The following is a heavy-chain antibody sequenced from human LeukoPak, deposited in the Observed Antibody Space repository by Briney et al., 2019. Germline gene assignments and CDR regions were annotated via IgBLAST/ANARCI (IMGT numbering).Heavy chain of an antibody. Sequence: SETLSLTRTVSGGSVSSYYWTWIRQPPGKGLEWIGYIYNSGSTSYTPSLKSRVTISVDTSKNQFSLKLSPVTAADTAVYYCARHYSSGWSDCWGQGTLVTVSS. CDR3: ARHYSSGWSDC. CDR1: GGSVSSYY. CDR2: IYNSGST. J-gene: IGHJ5*01. D-gene: IGHD6-19*01. V-gene: IGHV4-59*08.